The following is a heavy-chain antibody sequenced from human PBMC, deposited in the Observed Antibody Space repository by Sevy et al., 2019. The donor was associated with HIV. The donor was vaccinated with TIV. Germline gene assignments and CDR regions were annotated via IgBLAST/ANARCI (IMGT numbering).Heavy chain of an antibody. D-gene: IGHD1-20*01. CDR3: ARDGYNWIPFDR. Sequence: GGSLRLSCVASGFTLNSYAMSWVRQAPGKGLKWISDISGTGARTNYADSVVGRFTISRDNSKNTLYLQMNSLRAEDTAIYYCARDGYNWIPFDRWGQGTLVTVSS. J-gene: IGHJ5*02. V-gene: IGHV3-23*01. CDR1: GFTLNSYA. CDR2: ISGTGART.